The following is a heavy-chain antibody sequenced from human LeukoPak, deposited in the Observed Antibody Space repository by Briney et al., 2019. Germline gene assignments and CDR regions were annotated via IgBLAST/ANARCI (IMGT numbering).Heavy chain of an antibody. J-gene: IGHJ4*02. D-gene: IGHD3-22*01. CDR1: GFTFDDYA. Sequence: GGSLRLSCAASGFTFDDYAMHWVRQAPGKGLEWVSGISWNSGSIGYADSVKGRFTISRDNAKNSLYLQMNSLRAEDTALYYCASEDDSSGYYYFDYWGQGTLVTVSS. CDR2: ISWNSGSI. V-gene: IGHV3-9*01. CDR3: ASEDDSSGYYYFDY.